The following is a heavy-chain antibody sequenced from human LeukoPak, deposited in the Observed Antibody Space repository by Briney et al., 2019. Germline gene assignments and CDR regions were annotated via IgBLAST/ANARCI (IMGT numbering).Heavy chain of an antibody. CDR1: GLTVSSSQ. D-gene: IGHD3-10*01. CDR2: IYSGGST. CDR3: ANLPRGDY. Sequence: GGSLRLSCAASGLTVSSSQMTWTRQAPGKGLEWVSIIYSGGSTYYADSVKSRFTISRDNSQNTLYLQMNSLRVEDTAVYYCANLPRGDYWGQGTLVTVSS. J-gene: IGHJ4*02. V-gene: IGHV3-53*01.